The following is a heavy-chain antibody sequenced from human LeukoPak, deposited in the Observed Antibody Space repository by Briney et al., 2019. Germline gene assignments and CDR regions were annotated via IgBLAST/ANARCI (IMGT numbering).Heavy chain of an antibody. J-gene: IGHJ4*02. CDR3: ANGHCSSTSCYPEDDY. V-gene: IGHV3-30*02. CDR2: IRYDGSNK. D-gene: IGHD2-2*01. Sequence: GGSLRLSCAASGFTFSSYGMHWVRQAPGKGLEWVAFIRYDGSNKYYADSVKGRFTISRDNSKNTLYLQMNRLRAEDTAVYYCANGHCSSTSCYPEDDYWGQGTLVTVSS. CDR1: GFTFSSYG.